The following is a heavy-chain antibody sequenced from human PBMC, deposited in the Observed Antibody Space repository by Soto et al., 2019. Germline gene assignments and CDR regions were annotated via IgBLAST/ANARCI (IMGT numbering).Heavy chain of an antibody. V-gene: IGHV3-9*01. J-gene: IGHJ6*02. CDR1: GFTFDDYG. CDR2: ISWSSGSI. Sequence: EVQLVESGGGLVQPGWSLRLSCAASGFTFDDYGMNWVRQAPGKGLEWVSGISWSSGSIGYADSVKGRFTISRDNAKKSLYLHMNSLRTEDTALYFCAKDKVTRNYYYYGMDVWGQGTTVTVSS. D-gene: IGHD4-17*01. CDR3: AKDKVTRNYYYYGMDV.